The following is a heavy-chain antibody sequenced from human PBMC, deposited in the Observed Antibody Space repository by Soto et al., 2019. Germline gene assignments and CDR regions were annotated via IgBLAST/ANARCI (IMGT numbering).Heavy chain of an antibody. V-gene: IGHV3-48*04. CDR2: ISSSSSTI. D-gene: IGHD1-26*01. J-gene: IGHJ3*02. Sequence: PGGSLRLSCAASGFTFSSYSMNWVRQAPGKGLEWVSYISSSSSTIYYTDSVKGRFTISRDNARNTVYLQMNSLRVEDTAVYYCARGDRGAFDMWGQGTVVTVSS. CDR1: GFTFSSYS. CDR3: ARGDRGAFDM.